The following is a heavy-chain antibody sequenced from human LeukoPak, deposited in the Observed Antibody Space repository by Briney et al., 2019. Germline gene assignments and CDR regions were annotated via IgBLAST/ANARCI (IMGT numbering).Heavy chain of an antibody. CDR1: GFTFSNFA. CDR3: ARDDPSY. V-gene: IGHV3-23*01. Sequence: PGGSLRLSCAASGFTFSNFAMSWVRQAPGKGLEWVSTISDSGVNTYYADSVKGRFTISRDNAKNSLYLQMNSLRAEDTAVYYCARDDPSYWGQGTLVTVSS. CDR2: ISDSGVNT. J-gene: IGHJ4*02.